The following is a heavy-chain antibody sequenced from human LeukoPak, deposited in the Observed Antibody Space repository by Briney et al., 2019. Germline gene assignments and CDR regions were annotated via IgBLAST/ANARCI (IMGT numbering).Heavy chain of an antibody. D-gene: IGHD6-6*01. CDR1: GGSISSYY. J-gene: IGHJ5*02. CDR3: ARGSIAARPEWFDP. Sequence: SETLSLTCTVSGGSISSYYWSWIRQPAGKGLEWIGRIYTSGSTNYNPSLKSRVTISVDKSKNQLSLKLSSVTAADTAVYYCARGSIAARPEWFDPWGQGTLVTVSS. V-gene: IGHV4-4*07. CDR2: IYTSGST.